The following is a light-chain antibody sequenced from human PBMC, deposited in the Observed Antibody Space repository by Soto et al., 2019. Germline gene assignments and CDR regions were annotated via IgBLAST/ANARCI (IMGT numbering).Light chain of an antibody. J-gene: IGLJ1*01. CDR2: YGS. Sequence: SYELTQPPSVSVAPGKTARITCGGNNIGSKSVHWYQQKPGQAPVLVIYYGSDRPSGIPERFSDSNSGNTDTLTISRVEVGDEADYYCQVWDSSSDHYVFGTGTKVTVL. CDR1: NIGSKS. CDR3: QVWDSSSDHYV. V-gene: IGLV3-21*04.